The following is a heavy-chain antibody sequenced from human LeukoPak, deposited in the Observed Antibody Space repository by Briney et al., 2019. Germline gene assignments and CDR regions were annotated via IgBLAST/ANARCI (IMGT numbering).Heavy chain of an antibody. D-gene: IGHD2-2*01. CDR1: GFSISSSSYY. CDR2: IYYSGST. Sequence: SETLSLTCTVSGFSISSSSYYWGWIRQPPGKGLEWIGSIYYSGSTYYNPSLKSRVTISVDTSKNQSSLNLSSVTAADTAVYYCARQRAYCSSTSCYRTYYFDYWGQGTLVTVSS. J-gene: IGHJ4*02. CDR3: ARQRAYCSSTSCYRTYYFDY. V-gene: IGHV4-39*01.